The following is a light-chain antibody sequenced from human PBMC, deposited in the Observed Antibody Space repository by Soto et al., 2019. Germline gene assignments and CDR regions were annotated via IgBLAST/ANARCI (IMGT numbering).Light chain of an antibody. V-gene: IGLV2-14*01. CDR3: SSYTTSSTLI. CDR1: SSDVGGYKY. CDR2: EVS. J-gene: IGLJ2*01. Sequence: QSVLTQPASVSGSPGQSITISCTGTSSDVGGYKYVSWYQQHPGKAPNLMIYEVSSRPSGVSNRFAGSKSGNTASLTISGLQAEDEADYYCSSYTTSSTLIFGGGTKLTVL.